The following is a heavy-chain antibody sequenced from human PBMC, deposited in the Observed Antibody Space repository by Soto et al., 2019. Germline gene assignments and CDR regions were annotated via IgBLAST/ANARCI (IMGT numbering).Heavy chain of an antibody. CDR3: AREVAADGTFREDVFDI. V-gene: IGHV1-69*12. CDR1: GGTFSNHA. Sequence: QVHLVQSGAEVKKPGSSVKVSCKAPGGTFSNHAINWVRQAPGKGLEWMGRIIPIFTTTNYAQKFQGRVTMTADESTITAYLELSSLKHDDTAVYYCAREVAADGTFREDVFDIWGQGTLVTVSS. D-gene: IGHD6-13*01. J-gene: IGHJ3*02. CDR2: IIPIFTTT.